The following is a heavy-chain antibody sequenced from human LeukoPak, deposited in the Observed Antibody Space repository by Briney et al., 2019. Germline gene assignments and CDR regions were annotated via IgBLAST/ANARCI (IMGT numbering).Heavy chain of an antibody. D-gene: IGHD6-13*01. CDR2: INPNSGGT. CDR3: ARDGYSSSWYYYYGMDV. Sequence: ASVKVSRKGSGFTFTGYYMHWVRHAPGQGLERMGWINPNSGGTNYAQKFQGRVTMTRDTSISTAYMELSRLRSDDTAVYYCARDGYSSSWYYYYGMDVWGQGTTVTVSS. J-gene: IGHJ6*02. V-gene: IGHV1-2*02. CDR1: GFTFTGYY.